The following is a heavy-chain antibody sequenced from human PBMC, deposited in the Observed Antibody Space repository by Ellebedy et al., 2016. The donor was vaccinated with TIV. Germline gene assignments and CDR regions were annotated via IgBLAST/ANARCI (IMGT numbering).Heavy chain of an antibody. J-gene: IGHJ4*02. CDR2: IYYNENT. V-gene: IGHV4-59*08. D-gene: IGHD5-12*01. Sequence: MPSETLSLTCTVSGASISSYNWSWIRQPPGKGLEWIGYIYYNENTNYNPSLKSRVTISVDTSKNQFSLNLNSVTAADTAVYFCASTPFSAGSGYHPHDYWGQGILVTVSS. CDR3: ASTPFSAGSGYHPHDY. CDR1: GASISSYN.